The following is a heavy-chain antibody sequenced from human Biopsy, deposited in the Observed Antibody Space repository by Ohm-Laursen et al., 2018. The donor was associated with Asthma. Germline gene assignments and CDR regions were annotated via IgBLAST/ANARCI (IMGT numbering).Heavy chain of an antibody. V-gene: IGHV1-18*01. J-gene: IGHJ6*02. CDR3: ARAVDYSHYYGIDV. CDR1: GYTFNSAG. D-gene: IGHD3-10*01. Sequence: ATVKISCKTSGYTFNSAGITWVRQAPGQGLEWMGWISVYNGNTKVAQKLQDRVTMITDTSTSAAYMELRSLRSDDTAVYFCARAVDYSHYYGIDVWGQGTTVTVS. CDR2: ISVYNGNT.